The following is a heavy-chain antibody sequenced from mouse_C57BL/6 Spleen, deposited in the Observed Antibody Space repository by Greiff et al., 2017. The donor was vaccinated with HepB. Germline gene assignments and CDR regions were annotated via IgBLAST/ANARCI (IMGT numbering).Heavy chain of an antibody. CDR1: GFTFSDYG. CDR2: ISSGSSTI. CDR3: ARRYYGNPLDY. Sequence: EVKLQESGGGLVKPGGSLKLSCAASGFTFSDYGMHWVRQAPEKGLEWVAYISSGSSTIYYADTVKGRFTISRDNAKNTLFLQMTSLRSEDTAMYYCARRYYGNPLDYWGQGTTLTVSS. D-gene: IGHD2-1*01. J-gene: IGHJ2*01. V-gene: IGHV5-17*01.